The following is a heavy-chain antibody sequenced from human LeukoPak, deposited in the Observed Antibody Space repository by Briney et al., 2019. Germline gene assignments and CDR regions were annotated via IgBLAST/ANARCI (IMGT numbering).Heavy chain of an antibody. J-gene: IGHJ4*02. CDR1: GFTFSSYG. V-gene: IGHV3-23*01. Sequence: PGGSLRLSCAASGFTFSSYGMSWVRQAPGKGLEWVSTISGSGGGGSTYYADSVKGRFAISRDNSKNTLYLQMNSLRAEDTAVYYCARVGEGAAKDWGQGTLVTVSS. D-gene: IGHD1-26*01. CDR2: ISGSGGGGST. CDR3: ARVGEGAAKD.